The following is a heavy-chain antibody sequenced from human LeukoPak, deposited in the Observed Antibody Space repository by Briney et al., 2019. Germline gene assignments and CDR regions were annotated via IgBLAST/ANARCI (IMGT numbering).Heavy chain of an antibody. CDR1: GGTFSSYT. CDR2: IIPILGIA. D-gene: IGHD1-26*01. J-gene: IGHJ3*02. Sequence: SVKVSCKASGGTFSSYTISWVRQAPGQGLEWMGRIIPILGIANYAQKFQGRVTITADKSTSTAYMELSSLRSGDTAVYYCARGGSGSYYVSDAFDIWGQGTMVTVSS. V-gene: IGHV1-69*02. CDR3: ARGGSGSYYVSDAFDI.